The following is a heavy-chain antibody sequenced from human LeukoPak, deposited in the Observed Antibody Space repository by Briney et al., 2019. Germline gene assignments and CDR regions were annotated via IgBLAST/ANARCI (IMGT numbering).Heavy chain of an antibody. V-gene: IGHV1-69*05. CDR2: IIPIFGTA. CDR1: GGTFSSYA. J-gene: IGHJ6*03. D-gene: IGHD2-8*01. Sequence: SVKVSCKASGGTFSSYAISWVRQAPGQGLEWMGGIIPIFGTANYAQKLQGRVTMTTDTSTSTAYMELRSLRSDDTAVYYCARGGYCTNGVCYGGYYYYMDVWGKGTTVTVSS. CDR3: ARGGYCTNGVCYGGYYYYMDV.